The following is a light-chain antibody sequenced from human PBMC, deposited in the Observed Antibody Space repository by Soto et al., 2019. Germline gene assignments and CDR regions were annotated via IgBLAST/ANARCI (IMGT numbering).Light chain of an antibody. Sequence: QSALTQPASVSGSPGQSITISCTATRSDLGGYNFVSWFQVHPGKAPKLLIFDVNSRPSGVSNRFSGSKSCNTASLTISGLQPEDEADYYCSSYTSSSTHVFGGGTKLTVL. CDR3: SSYTSSSTHV. CDR2: DVN. CDR1: RSDLGGYNF. V-gene: IGLV2-14*03. J-gene: IGLJ2*01.